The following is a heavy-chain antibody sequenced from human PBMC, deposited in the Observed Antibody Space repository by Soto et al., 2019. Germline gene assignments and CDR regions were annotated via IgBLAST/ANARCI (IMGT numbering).Heavy chain of an antibody. V-gene: IGHV2-5*01. CDR1: GFSLTTSGVS. J-gene: IGHJ4*02. Sequence: QITLKESGPTLVKPTQTLTLTCTFSGFSLTTSGVSVGWIRQPPGKALGWLASIYWNDDKRYSPSLKSRLTLTKDNSKKQVVLTMTNMDPVDTATYYCAYRVGSRGSFDYWGQGTLVTVSS. CDR3: AYRVGSRGSFDY. CDR2: IYWNDDK. D-gene: IGHD6-25*01.